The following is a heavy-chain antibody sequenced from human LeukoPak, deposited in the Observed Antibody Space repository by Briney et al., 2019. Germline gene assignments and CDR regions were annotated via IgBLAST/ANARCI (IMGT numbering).Heavy chain of an antibody. CDR3: ARAGGVKTAALDLDY. J-gene: IGHJ4*02. CDR2: IYYSGSA. V-gene: IGHV4-59*01. Sequence: SETLSLTCTVSGGSISDYSWSWIRQPPGKGLEWIGNIYYSGSANHSPSLKSRVTISRDTSKNQFSLQLTSVTTADTAVYYCARAGGVKTAALDLDYWGQGTLVTVSS. CDR1: GGSISDYS. D-gene: IGHD6-25*01.